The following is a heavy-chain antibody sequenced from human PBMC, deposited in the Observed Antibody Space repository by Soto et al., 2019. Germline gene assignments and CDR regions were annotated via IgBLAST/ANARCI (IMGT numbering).Heavy chain of an antibody. Sequence: QVRLEQSRAEVKEPGASVKISCKASGYDFNSYSIHWLCQAPGQWPEYMGRINGGIGNTKFSQKFQDRLTISRDTSASAMYMELSSLTSDDTGVYYCARSSVTIDGLDFWGQRTLVIVSS. V-gene: IGHV1-3*01. D-gene: IGHD4-17*01. J-gene: IGHJ4*02. CDR2: INGGIGNT. CDR3: ARSSVTIDGLDF. CDR1: GYDFNSYS.